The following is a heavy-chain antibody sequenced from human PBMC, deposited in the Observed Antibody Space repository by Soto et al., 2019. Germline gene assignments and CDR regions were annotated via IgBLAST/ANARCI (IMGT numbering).Heavy chain of an antibody. CDR2: ITGTSAFT. CDR3: ARDNLAFQGAFDL. Sequence: GGSLRLSCAASGFVFSDFQFNWVRQAPGGCLEWLSSITGTSAFTEYSESIEGRFTISRDNPNKLLFLHMDNLRPEDTAVYYCARDNLAFQGAFDLWGQGPLVTVAS. D-gene: IGHD3-16*01. J-gene: IGHJ4*02. V-gene: IGHV3-21*01. CDR1: GFVFSDFQ.